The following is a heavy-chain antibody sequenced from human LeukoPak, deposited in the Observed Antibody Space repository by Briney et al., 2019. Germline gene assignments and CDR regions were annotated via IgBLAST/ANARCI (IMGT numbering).Heavy chain of an antibody. CDR1: GYSFTSYS. D-gene: IGHD2-2*01. Sequence: ASVKVSRKGSGYSFTSYSIGWVRQMPGQGLEWMGIIYPSHSDTSYTPTFQGQVTISADKSISTAYMQWSSLKASDTAMYYCARRDCSSTSCQGFDSWGQGTLVTVSS. CDR3: ARRDCSSTSCQGFDS. J-gene: IGHJ5*01. V-gene: IGHV5-51*01. CDR2: IYPSHSDT.